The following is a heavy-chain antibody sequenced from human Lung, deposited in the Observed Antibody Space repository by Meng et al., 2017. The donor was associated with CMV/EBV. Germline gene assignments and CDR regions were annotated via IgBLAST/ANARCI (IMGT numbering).Heavy chain of an antibody. D-gene: IGHD5-24*01. CDR3: VTETGYNYDN. CDR1: GGSISSCSYY. V-gene: IGHV4-39*07. J-gene: IGHJ4*02. Sequence: QRRLEASGPGQVPPSETLSHTCIVSGGSISSCSYYWGWIRHSPGKGLEWIGSIYFSGNTYYNPSLKSRVTMSVGTAQNKFSLTLRSVTAADTAVYYCVTETGYNYDNWGQGALVTVSS. CDR2: IYFSGNT.